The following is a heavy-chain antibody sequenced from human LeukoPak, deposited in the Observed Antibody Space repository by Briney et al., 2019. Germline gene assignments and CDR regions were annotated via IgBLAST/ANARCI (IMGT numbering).Heavy chain of an antibody. V-gene: IGHV3-23*01. CDR2: ISGSGGST. Sequence: GGSLRLSCAASEFTFSSYAMSWVRQAPGKGLEWVSTISGSGGSTYYADSVKGRFTISRDNSKNTLYQQMNSLRAEDTAVYYCVKSQWGGVPGNGMDVWGQGTTVTVSS. D-gene: IGHD3-16*01. CDR1: EFTFSSYA. J-gene: IGHJ6*02. CDR3: VKSQWGGVPGNGMDV.